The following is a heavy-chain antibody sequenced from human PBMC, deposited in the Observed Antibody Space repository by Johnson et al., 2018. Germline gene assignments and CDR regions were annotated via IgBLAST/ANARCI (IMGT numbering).Heavy chain of an antibody. CDR1: GGSISSGGYY. CDR3: AREGYVSGGSCYGRTTGYYGMDV. J-gene: IGHJ6*02. V-gene: IGHV4-31*03. D-gene: IGHD2-15*01. Sequence: QVQLQESGPGLVKPSQTLSLTCTVSGGSISSGGYYWSWIRQHPGKGLEWIVYIYYSGSTYYNPSLKSRVTISVDTSKNQFSLNLSSVTAADTAVDYCAREGYVSGGSCYGRTTGYYGMDVWGQGTTVTVSS. CDR2: IYYSGST.